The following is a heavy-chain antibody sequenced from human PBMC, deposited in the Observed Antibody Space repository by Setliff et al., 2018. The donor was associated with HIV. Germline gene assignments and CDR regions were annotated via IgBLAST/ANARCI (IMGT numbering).Heavy chain of an antibody. J-gene: IGHJ4*02. Sequence: ASVKVSCKASGYTFISYGITWVRQAPGQGLEWMGWISAYNGNTNYAQKLQGRVTMTTDTSTSTAYMELRGLRSDDTAVYYCARVGGPYYDLLTGYYGAVDYWGQGTLVTVSS. D-gene: IGHD3-9*01. CDR1: GYTFISYG. V-gene: IGHV1-18*01. CDR3: ARVGGPYYDLLTGYYGAVDY. CDR2: ISAYNGNT.